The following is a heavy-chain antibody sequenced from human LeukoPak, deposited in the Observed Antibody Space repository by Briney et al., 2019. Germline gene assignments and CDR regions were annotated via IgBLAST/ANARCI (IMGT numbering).Heavy chain of an antibody. Sequence: GGSLRLSCAASGFIFSPYAMSWVRQAPGKGLEWVSSISGDDGRTYYADSVKGRFTISRDSSKNTLYLQMNSLRAEDTAVYYCARDSLGMSTLDSWGQGTLVTVSS. CDR1: GFIFSPYA. J-gene: IGHJ4*02. CDR3: ARDSLGMSTLDS. V-gene: IGHV3-23*01. D-gene: IGHD5/OR15-5a*01. CDR2: ISGDDGRT.